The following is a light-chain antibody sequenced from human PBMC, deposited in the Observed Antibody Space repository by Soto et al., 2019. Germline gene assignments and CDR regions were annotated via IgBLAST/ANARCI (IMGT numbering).Light chain of an antibody. CDR3: QKYNNDPLT. V-gene: IGKV1-27*01. Sequence: DIQMTQSPSSLSASVGDRVTITCRASQGISIYLAWYQQKAGKVPKLLIYAASTLQSGVPSRFSGSASGTEFTLTISNLQPEDVATYYCQKYNNDPLTFGGGTKVEIK. J-gene: IGKJ4*01. CDR1: QGISIY. CDR2: AAS.